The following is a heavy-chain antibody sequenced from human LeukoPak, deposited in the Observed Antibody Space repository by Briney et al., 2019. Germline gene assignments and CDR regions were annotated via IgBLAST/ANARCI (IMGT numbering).Heavy chain of an antibody. D-gene: IGHD3-22*01. J-gene: IGHJ4*02. Sequence: GGSLRLSCAASGFNFSNYAMSWVRQVPGKGLEWVSVISGSGGSTYYADSVKGRFTISRDNSKNTLYLQMNSLRAEDTAVYYCAKADPNYYDSSGYFHYWGQGTLVTVSS. CDR3: AKADPNYYDSSGYFHY. CDR1: GFNFSNYA. CDR2: ISGSGGST. V-gene: IGHV3-23*01.